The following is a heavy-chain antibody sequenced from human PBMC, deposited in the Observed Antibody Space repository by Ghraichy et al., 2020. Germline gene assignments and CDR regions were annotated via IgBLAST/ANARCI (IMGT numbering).Heavy chain of an antibody. CDR3: ARGLGYCSGSSCFYYGMEV. J-gene: IGHJ6*02. D-gene: IGHD2-2*01. Sequence: SVKVSCKASGGSFSDYAINWVRQAPGQGLEWMGGIIPIFGIRNHAQRFQGRVTVTADEGTSTAYMELSSLRSDDTAVYYCARGLGYCSGSSCFYYGMEVWGQGTTVTVSS. V-gene: IGHV1-69*13. CDR1: GGSFSDYA. CDR2: IIPIFGIR.